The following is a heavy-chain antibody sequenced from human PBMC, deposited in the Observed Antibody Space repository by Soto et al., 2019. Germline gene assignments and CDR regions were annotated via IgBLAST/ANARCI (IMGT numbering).Heavy chain of an antibody. CDR3: AKGSIEYSASVDN. Sequence: VQLLESGGGLVQPGGSLRLSCVASGFSFSSYAMVWVRQAPGKGLEWVSVISARGGSSYFADTVKGRFTISRDNSKNRLSLEMNSLRAEDTAIYFCAKGSIEYSASVDNWGQGTLVLVSS. CDR2: ISARGGSS. V-gene: IGHV3-23*01. CDR1: GFSFSSYA. J-gene: IGHJ4*02. D-gene: IGHD5-12*01.